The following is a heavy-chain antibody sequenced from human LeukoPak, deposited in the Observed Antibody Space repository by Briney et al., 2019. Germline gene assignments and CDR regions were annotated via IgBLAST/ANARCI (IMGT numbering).Heavy chain of an antibody. CDR1: GFTFSSDR. D-gene: IGHD3-10*01. Sequence: AGGSLRLSCSVYGFTFSSDRIPSVRQAPGRGLGWEQFKRYDGSNNYYADSVKGRVTISRDNSKNTLYLQMNNLRAEDTAVYHCAKDLGLWFGESDAFDIWGQGTMVTVSS. V-gene: IGHV3-30*02. CDR2: KRYDGSNN. CDR3: AKDLGLWFGESDAFDI. J-gene: IGHJ3*02.